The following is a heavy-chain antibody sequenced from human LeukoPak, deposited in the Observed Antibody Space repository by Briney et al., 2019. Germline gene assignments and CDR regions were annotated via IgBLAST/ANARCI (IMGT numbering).Heavy chain of an antibody. Sequence: SVKVSCKASGGTFSSYAISWVRQAPGQGLEWMGRIIPIFGTANYAQKFQGRVTITTDESTSTAYMELSSLRSEDTAVSYCARGAYYYDSSGYPRFDYWGQGTLVTVSS. CDR1: GGTFSSYA. J-gene: IGHJ4*02. D-gene: IGHD3-22*01. CDR2: IIPIFGTA. CDR3: ARGAYYYDSSGYPRFDY. V-gene: IGHV1-69*05.